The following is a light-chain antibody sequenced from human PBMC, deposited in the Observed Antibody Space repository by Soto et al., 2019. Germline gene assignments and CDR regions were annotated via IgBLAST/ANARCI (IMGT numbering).Light chain of an antibody. CDR1: QSISSW. CDR3: QQYNSYPYT. CDR2: KAS. V-gene: IGKV1-5*03. Sequence: DIQMTQSPSTLSASVGDRVTITCRASQSISSWLAWYQQKPGKAPKLLIYKASSLESWVPSRFSGSGSGTEFTLTISSLQPDDFATYYCQQYNSYPYTFGQGTKVDIK. J-gene: IGKJ2*01.